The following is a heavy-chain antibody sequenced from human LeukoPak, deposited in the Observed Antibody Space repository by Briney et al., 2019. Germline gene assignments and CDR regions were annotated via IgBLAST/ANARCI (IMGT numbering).Heavy chain of an antibody. CDR1: GYTHTELS. J-gene: IGHJ5*02. CDR2: FDPEDGET. V-gene: IGHV1-24*01. Sequence: ASVKVSCKVSGYTHTELSMHWVRQAPGKGLEWMGGFDPEDGETIYAQKFQGRVTMTEDTSTDTAYMELSSLRSEDTAVYYCATGGYYDGSGYPYNWFDPWGQGTLVTVSS. CDR3: ATGGYYDGSGYPYNWFDP. D-gene: IGHD3-22*01.